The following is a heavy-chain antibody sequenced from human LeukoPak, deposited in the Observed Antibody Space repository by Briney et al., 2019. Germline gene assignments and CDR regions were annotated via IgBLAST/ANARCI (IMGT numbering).Heavy chain of an antibody. D-gene: IGHD5-18*01. CDR1: GGSNSSYY. CDR2: IYYSGST. J-gene: IGHJ6*02. V-gene: IGHV4-59*01. Sequence: SETLSLTCTVSGGSNSSYYWSWIRQPPGKGLEWIGYIYYSGSTNYNPSLKSRVTISVDTSKNQFSLKLSSVTAADTAVYYCARDRRGYSYGFDDYYYYGMDVWGQGTTVTVSS. CDR3: ARDRRGYSYGFDDYYYYGMDV.